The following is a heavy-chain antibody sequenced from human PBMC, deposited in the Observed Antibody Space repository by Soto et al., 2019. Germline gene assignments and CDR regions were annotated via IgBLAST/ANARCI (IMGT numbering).Heavy chain of an antibody. J-gene: IGHJ4*02. D-gene: IGHD3-22*01. CDR2: IWYHGRNE. Sequence: QVRLVESGGGVVQSGRSLRLSCAASGFTFTSYGMHWVRQAPGQGLEWVAVIWYHGRNEYYADSVKGRFTTSRDNSKNTVYLQMNSLRAEDTAVYYCARDDDPSGDYSKLHYWGQGPKITVSS. CDR1: GFTFTSYG. V-gene: IGHV3-33*01. CDR3: ARDDDPSGDYSKLHY.